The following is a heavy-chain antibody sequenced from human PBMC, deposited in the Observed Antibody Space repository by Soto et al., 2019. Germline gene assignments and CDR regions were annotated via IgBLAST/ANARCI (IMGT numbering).Heavy chain of an antibody. CDR2: ISGGGTIT. V-gene: IGHV3-11*01. D-gene: IGHD3-10*01. CDR1: GFYFGDTY. CDR3: AGDPYYYASGW. Sequence: PGGSLMLSCGSSGFYFGDTYMTWIRLAPGKGLEWVSKISGGGTITYYADSVKGRFTVSRDNAKNSLYLQMNSLTAEDTAVYYCAGDPYYYASGWWGQGTLVNVSA. J-gene: IGHJ4*02.